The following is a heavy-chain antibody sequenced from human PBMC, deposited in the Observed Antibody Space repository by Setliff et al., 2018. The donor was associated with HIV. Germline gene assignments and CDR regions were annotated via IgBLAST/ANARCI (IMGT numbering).Heavy chain of an antibody. Sequence: PGGSLRLSCAATGFTSSSYVLHWVRQAPGKGLEWVAVMSTGGGIKICADSVKGRFTISRDNSRNTLFLQMNNLRPEDTATYYCVRDPIEGSPDYFDYWGQGALVTVSS. J-gene: IGHJ4*02. CDR3: VRDPIEGSPDYFDY. CDR2: MSTGGGIK. V-gene: IGHV3-30-3*01. D-gene: IGHD1-26*01. CDR1: GFTSSSYV.